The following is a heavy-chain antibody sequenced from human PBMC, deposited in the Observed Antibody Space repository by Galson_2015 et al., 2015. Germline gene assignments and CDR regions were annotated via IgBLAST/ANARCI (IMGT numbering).Heavy chain of an antibody. Sequence: SLRLSCAASGFPFSSYIMHWVRQAPGKGPEWVAVLWYGESVKNYADSVKGRFTISRDNSQNTLYLQMDSLGVEDTAIYYCARGRDAFDVWGHGTRVAVFS. CDR1: GFPFSSYI. V-gene: IGHV3-33*01. J-gene: IGHJ3*01. D-gene: IGHD3-10*01. CDR2: LWYGESVK. CDR3: ARGRDAFDV.